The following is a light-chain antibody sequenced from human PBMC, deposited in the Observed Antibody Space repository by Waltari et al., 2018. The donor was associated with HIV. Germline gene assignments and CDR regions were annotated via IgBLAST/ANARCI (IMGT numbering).Light chain of an antibody. J-gene: IGKJ1*01. Sequence: ETVMTQSPGTLSASPGATVTLSCTASQCIDDKLAWYQQKPGQSPRLLIYAASTGATSVPGRFSGSGSGTQFTLTISNLQSEDSAVYYCQQYKNWPPLTFGQGTKVEIK. V-gene: IGKV3-15*01. CDR1: QCIDDK. CDR2: AAS. CDR3: QQYKNWPPLT.